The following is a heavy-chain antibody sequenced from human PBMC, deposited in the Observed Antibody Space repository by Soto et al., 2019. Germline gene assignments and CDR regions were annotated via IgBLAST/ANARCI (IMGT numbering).Heavy chain of an antibody. V-gene: IGHV1-8*01. J-gene: IGHJ6*02. CDR3: ARVGPGYYFGMDV. Sequence: QVQLVQSWVEVKKPGASVKVSCTASGYTFTNYDIYWVRQATGQGLECVGWMNPNSGNTDYPQKFQGRVIMTRNTSISTAYMELTSLRSEDTAVYYCARVGPGYYFGMDVWGQGTTVTVSS. CDR2: MNPNSGNT. CDR1: GYTFTNYD.